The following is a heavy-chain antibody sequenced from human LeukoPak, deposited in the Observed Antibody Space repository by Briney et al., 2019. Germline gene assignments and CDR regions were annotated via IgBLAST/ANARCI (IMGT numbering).Heavy chain of an antibody. J-gene: IGHJ4*02. CDR1: GGSISSSYH. CDR2: IYYSGST. Sequence: SGTLSLTCAVSGGSISSSYHWSWIRQPPGKGLEWIGYIYYSGSTKYNPSLKSRATISVDTSKNQFSLKLSSVTAADTAVYYCASITLRYYFDYWGQGTLVTVSS. V-gene: IGHV4-59*12. CDR3: ASITLRYYFDY. D-gene: IGHD1-20*01.